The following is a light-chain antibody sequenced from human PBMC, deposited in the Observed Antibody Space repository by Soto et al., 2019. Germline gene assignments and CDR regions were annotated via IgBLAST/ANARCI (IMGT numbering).Light chain of an antibody. V-gene: IGKV3-15*01. CDR2: GAS. J-gene: IGKJ5*01. CDR3: QQRSNWPFVT. CDR1: QSVSSN. Sequence: EIVMTQSPATLSVSPGERATLSCRASQSVSSNLAWYQQKPGQAPRLLIYGASTRATGTPARFSGSGSGTEFTLTISSLEPEDFAVYYCQQRSNWPFVTFGQGTRLEIK.